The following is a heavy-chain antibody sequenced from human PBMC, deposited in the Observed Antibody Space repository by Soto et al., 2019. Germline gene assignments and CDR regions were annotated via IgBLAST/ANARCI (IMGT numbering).Heavy chain of an antibody. CDR2: ISGSGGRT. CDR3: AKDRGQLVIGGWFEP. CDR1: GCTFSSYA. J-gene: IGHJ5*02. D-gene: IGHD6-13*01. V-gene: IGHV3-23*01. Sequence: PGGSLRLSCAASGCTFSSYAMSWVRQAPGKGLEWVSAISGSGGRTYYADSVKGRFTISRDNSKKTLYLQMNSLRAEDTAVYYCAKDRGQLVIGGWFEPWGQGTLVTVSS.